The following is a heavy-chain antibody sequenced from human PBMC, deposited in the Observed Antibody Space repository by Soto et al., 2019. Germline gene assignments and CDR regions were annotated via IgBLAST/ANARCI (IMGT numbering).Heavy chain of an antibody. CDR3: ASRIFGVEH. D-gene: IGHD3-3*01. V-gene: IGHV3-23*01. CDR1: GFTFSAYA. Sequence: EVQLLESGGGLVQPGGSLRLSCAASGFTFSAYAMSWVRQAPGKGLEWVSAISGTSASTYYADSVQGRFTISRDSSRKTLFLPMTTLRADDTAVYFFASRIFGVEHWGQGTQVTVSS. J-gene: IGHJ1*01. CDR2: ISGTSAST.